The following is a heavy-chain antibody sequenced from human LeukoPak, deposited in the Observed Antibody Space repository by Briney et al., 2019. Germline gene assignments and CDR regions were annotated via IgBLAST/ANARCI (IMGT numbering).Heavy chain of an antibody. D-gene: IGHD3-10*01. Sequence: GGSLRLSCAASGFTFSGYAMSWVRQPPGNGLEWVSSISGSGGSTYYADSVKGRFTISRDNAKNSLYLQMNSLRDEDTAVYYCARDSHYMVRGVTTFDYWGQGTLVTVSS. CDR1: GFTFSGYA. CDR3: ARDSHYMVRGVTTFDY. V-gene: IGHV3-23*01. CDR2: ISGSGGST. J-gene: IGHJ4*02.